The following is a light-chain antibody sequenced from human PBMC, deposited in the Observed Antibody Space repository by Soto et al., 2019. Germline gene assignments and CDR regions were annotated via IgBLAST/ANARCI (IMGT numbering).Light chain of an antibody. V-gene: IGKV4-1*01. Sequence: DIVMTQSPDSLAVSLGESATINCKSSQSVLRSSNNKNYLAWYQQKPGQPPSLLIYWAFTREAGVPDRFSGGGSGTDFTLTISSLQAEDVAVYYCQHYYSPRGAFGQGTKVEIK. CDR2: WAF. J-gene: IGKJ1*01. CDR3: QHYYSPRGA. CDR1: QSVLRSSNNKNY.